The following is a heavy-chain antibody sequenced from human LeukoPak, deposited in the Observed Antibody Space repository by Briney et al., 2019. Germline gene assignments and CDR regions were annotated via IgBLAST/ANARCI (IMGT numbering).Heavy chain of an antibody. J-gene: IGHJ4*02. CDR1: GGSISSGSYY. CDR2: IYTSGST. Sequence: SETLSLTCTVSGGSISSGSYYWSWIRQPAGKGLEWIGRIYTSGSTNYNPSLKSRVTISVDTSKNQFSLKLSSVTAADTAVYYCARVALEMAFDYWGQGTLVTVSS. D-gene: IGHD5-24*01. CDR3: ARVALEMAFDY. V-gene: IGHV4-61*02.